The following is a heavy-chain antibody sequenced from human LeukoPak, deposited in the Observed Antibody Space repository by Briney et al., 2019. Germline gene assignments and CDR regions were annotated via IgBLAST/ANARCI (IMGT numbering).Heavy chain of an antibody. J-gene: IGHJ6*04. CDR3: ARVEQQLGYYYYGMDV. CDR1: GGSISSGDYY. V-gene: IGHV4-30-4*01. Sequence: SETRSLTCTVSGGSISSGDYYWSWIRQPPGKGLEWIGYIYYSGSTYYNPSLKSRVTISVDTSKNQFSLKLSSVTAADTAVYYCARVEQQLGYYYYGMDVWGKGTTVTVSS. CDR2: IYYSGST. D-gene: IGHD6-13*01.